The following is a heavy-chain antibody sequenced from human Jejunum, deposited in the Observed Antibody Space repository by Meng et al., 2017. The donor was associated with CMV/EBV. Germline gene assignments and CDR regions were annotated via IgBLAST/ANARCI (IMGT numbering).Heavy chain of an antibody. CDR2: LMYDGGNK. V-gene: IGHV3-30*02. D-gene: IGHD4-11*01. CDR1: LRHYG. Sequence: LRHYGLPWVRQAPGKGLEWVAYLMYDGGNKFYADSARGRFTISKDISKNTLFLQMNALRVEDTAVYYCAKSALRYYSNSVDWFDPWGQGTRVTVSS. J-gene: IGHJ5*02. CDR3: AKSALRYYSNSVDWFDP.